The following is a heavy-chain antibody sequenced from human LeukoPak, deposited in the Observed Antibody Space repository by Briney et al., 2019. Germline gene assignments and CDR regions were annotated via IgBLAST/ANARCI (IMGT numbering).Heavy chain of an antibody. J-gene: IGHJ6*03. Sequence: ASVKVSCKASGYTFTGYYMHWVRQAPGQGLEWMGWINPNSGDTNYAQKFQGRVTMTRDTSITTAYMELSRLRFDDTAVYYCARAYYYYMDVWGKGTTVTISS. CDR3: ARAYYYYMDV. CDR1: GYTFTGYY. CDR2: INPNSGDT. V-gene: IGHV1-2*02.